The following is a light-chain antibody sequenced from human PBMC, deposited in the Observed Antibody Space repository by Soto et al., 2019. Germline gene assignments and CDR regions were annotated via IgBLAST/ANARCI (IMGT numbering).Light chain of an antibody. CDR2: DAS. V-gene: IGKV1-5*01. CDR3: QQYDNYPLT. Sequence: DIQMTQSPSTLSASVGDRVTISCRASQSVGSWLAWYQQKPGKAPKFLIYDASTLESGVPSRFSGSGSGTEFTLTISSLQPDDFATYYCQQYDNYPLTFGGGTRWISN. J-gene: IGKJ4*01. CDR1: QSVGSW.